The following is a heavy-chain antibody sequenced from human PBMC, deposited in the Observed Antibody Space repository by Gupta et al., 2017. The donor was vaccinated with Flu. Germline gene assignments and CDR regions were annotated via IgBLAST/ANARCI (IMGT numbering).Heavy chain of an antibody. J-gene: IGHJ3*01. Sequence: EVQLVESGGGLVQPGGSLRLSCAASGFTFSNYWMYWVRQVPGKGLLWVLRVSPDGSDTVHADSVRGRFTISRDNAKNTLYLQMNSLTVDDSAMYYCVAYNWKRPLVWGQGTVVTVSS. CDR2: VSPDGSDT. CDR3: VAYNWKRPLV. CDR1: GFTFSNYW. V-gene: IGHV3-74*01. D-gene: IGHD1-20*01.